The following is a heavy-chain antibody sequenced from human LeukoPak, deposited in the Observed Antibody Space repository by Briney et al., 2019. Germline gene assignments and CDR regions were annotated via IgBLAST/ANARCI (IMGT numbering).Heavy chain of an antibody. CDR2: ISSSSSTI. V-gene: IGHV3-48*01. CDR3: ARAYYDSSGYHYFDY. D-gene: IGHD3-22*01. CDR1: GFTFSSYS. Sequence: GGSLRLSCAASGFTFSSYSMNWVRQAPGKGLEWVSYISSSSSTIYYADSVKGRFTISRDNAKNSLYLQMNSLRAEDTAVYYCARAYYDSSGYHYFDYCGQGTLVTVSS. J-gene: IGHJ4*02.